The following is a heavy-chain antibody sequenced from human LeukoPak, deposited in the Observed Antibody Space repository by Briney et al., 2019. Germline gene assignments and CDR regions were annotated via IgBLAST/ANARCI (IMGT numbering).Heavy chain of an antibody. J-gene: IGHJ3*02. D-gene: IGHD6-19*01. CDR1: DYTFTGYY. V-gene: IGHV1-2*02. CDR3: AKSVAGHDAFDI. CDR2: INPNSGGT. Sequence: ASVTVSCKASDYTFTGYYMHWGPQAPGQGLEWMGWINPNSGGTNYAQKFQGRVTMTRDTSISTAYMELSRLRSDDTAVYYCAKSVAGHDAFDIWGQGTMVTVSS.